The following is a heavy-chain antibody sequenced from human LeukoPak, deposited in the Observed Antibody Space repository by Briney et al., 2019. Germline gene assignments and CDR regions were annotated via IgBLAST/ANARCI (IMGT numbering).Heavy chain of an antibody. CDR1: GFTFSSYW. CDR2: INSDGSST. D-gene: IGHD6-13*01. V-gene: IGHV3-74*01. CDR3: ARILPGIAAAGFDY. J-gene: IGHJ4*02. Sequence: GGSLRLSRAASGFTFSSYWMHWVRQAPGKGLVWVSRINSDGSSTSYADSVKGRFTISRDNAKNTLYLQMNSLRAEDTAVYYCARILPGIAAAGFDYWGQGTLVTVSS.